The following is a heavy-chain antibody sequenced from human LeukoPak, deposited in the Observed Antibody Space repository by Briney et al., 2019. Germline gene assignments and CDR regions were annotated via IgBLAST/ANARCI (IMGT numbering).Heavy chain of an antibody. J-gene: IGHJ3*02. CDR3: ARAIITMIVVVKDAFDI. Sequence: GGSLRLSCAASGFTVSSNYMSWVRQAAGKGLERVSVIYSGGSTYYADSVKGRFTISRDNSKNTLYLQMNSLRAEDTAVYYCARAIITMIVVVKDAFDIWGQGTMVTVSS. CDR1: GFTVSSNY. V-gene: IGHV3-66*01. CDR2: IYSGGST. D-gene: IGHD3-22*01.